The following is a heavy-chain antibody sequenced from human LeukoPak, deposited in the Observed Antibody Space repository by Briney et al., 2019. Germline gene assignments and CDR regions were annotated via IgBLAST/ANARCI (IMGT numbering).Heavy chain of an antibody. CDR3: ATVRIVVVPAARALDY. CDR2: IKQDGSEK. V-gene: IGHV3-7*01. Sequence: GGSLRLSCAVSGFTFSNYWMSWVRQAPGKGLEWVANIKQDGSEKYYVDSVKGRFTISRDNAKESVYLQMNSLRAEDTAVYYCATVRIVVVPAARALDYWGQGTLVTVSS. D-gene: IGHD2-2*01. CDR1: GFTFSNYW. J-gene: IGHJ4*02.